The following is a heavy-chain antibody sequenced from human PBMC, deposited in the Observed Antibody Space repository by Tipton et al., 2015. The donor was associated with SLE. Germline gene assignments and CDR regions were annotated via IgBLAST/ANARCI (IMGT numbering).Heavy chain of an antibody. D-gene: IGHD2-2*01. CDR3: ARSVIPAALDAYDI. Sequence: TLSLTCTVSGGSLSGSTYNWGWIRQPPGRGLEWLGSVYSTGTTNYNPSLKSRVTISVDTPKNRFSLNVSSVTAADTAVYYCARSVIPAALDAYDIWGQGTMVTVSS. CDR2: VYSTGTT. CDR1: GGSLSGSTYN. J-gene: IGHJ3*02. V-gene: IGHV4-39*07.